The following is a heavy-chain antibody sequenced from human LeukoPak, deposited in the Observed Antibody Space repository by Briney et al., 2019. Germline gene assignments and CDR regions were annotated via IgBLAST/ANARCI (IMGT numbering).Heavy chain of an antibody. D-gene: IGHD3-9*01. CDR3: AKDASRYYDILIGYHDY. CDR2: ISYDGSNK. J-gene: IGHJ4*02. Sequence: TGGSLRLSCAASGFTFSSYGMHWVRQAPGKGLEWVAVISYDGSNKYYADSVKGRFTISRDNSKNTLYLQMNSLRAEDTAVYYCAKDASRYYDILIGYHDYWGQGTLVTVSS. V-gene: IGHV3-30*18. CDR1: GFTFSSYG.